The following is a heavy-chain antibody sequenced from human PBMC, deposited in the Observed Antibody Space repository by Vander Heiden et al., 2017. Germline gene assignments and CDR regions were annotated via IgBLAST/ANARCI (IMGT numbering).Heavy chain of an antibody. D-gene: IGHD3-16*01. CDR2: IYSGGTT. V-gene: IGHV3-53*01. J-gene: IGHJ4*02. CDR3: ARDLNKKGLPH. CDR1: GFTVTTNY. Sequence: EVQLVESGGGLIQPGGSLRLSCAASGFTVTTNYMSWVRQASGKGLEWVSVIYSGGTTYYADSVKGRFTLSTDNSKKTLYLQMNRMSAEDSAVYYCARDLNKKGLPHWGQGTLVTVSS.